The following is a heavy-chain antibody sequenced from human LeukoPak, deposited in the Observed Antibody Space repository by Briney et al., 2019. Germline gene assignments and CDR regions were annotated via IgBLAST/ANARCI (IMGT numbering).Heavy chain of an antibody. J-gene: IGHJ3*02. CDR2: IFYSAST. Sequence: SETLSLPCTLSSGSIYTSHYYCGWVPQPPGKALECIGNIFYSASTYYSPSLKSRVTISLNTSRNQFSLKLNSVTAADTAVYCCAKSNGYGLIDIWGQGTMVTVSS. CDR3: AKSNGYGLIDI. V-gene: IGHV4-39*07. D-gene: IGHD3-22*01. CDR1: SGSIYTSHYY.